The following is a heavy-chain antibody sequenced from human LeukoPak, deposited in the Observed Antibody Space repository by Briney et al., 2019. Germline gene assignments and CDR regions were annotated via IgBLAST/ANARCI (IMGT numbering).Heavy chain of an antibody. Sequence: ASVKVSCKASGYTFSSYGITWVRQAPGQGLEWMGWISPYNGRTKYVEKLQGRATMTTDTATSTAYMELRSLRSDDTAVYYCAKLPWDKKDEGFGFDYWGQGTLVTVSS. D-gene: IGHD3-10*01. J-gene: IGHJ4*02. CDR1: GYTFSSYG. CDR3: AKLPWDKKDEGFGFDY. V-gene: IGHV1-18*01. CDR2: ISPYNGRT.